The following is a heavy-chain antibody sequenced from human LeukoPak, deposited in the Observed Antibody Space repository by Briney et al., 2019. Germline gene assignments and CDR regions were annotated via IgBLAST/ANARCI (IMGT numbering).Heavy chain of an antibody. J-gene: IGHJ4*02. Sequence: GGSLRLSCAASGFTFSSFTMVWVRQAPGKGLEWVSSISPTSSYIYYADSLKGRFTISRDNAKNSLYLQMNSLRAEDTAVYYCARCGGSCYSGQGTLVTVSS. CDR3: ARCGGSCY. V-gene: IGHV3-21*01. CDR2: ISPTSSYI. CDR1: GFTFSSFT. D-gene: IGHD2-15*01.